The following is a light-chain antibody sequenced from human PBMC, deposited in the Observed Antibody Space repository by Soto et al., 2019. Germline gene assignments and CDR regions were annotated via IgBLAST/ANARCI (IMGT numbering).Light chain of an antibody. J-gene: IGLJ3*02. CDR1: SGHSSYI. CDR2: IEGRGSY. CDR3: ETLDSNTWV. Sequence: QAVLTQSSSVSASLGASVKLNCTLSSGHSSYIIAWHQQQPGKAPRYLMKIEGRGSYNKGSGVPDRFSGSSSGADRSLTISNLQYEDEAEYYCETLDSNTWVFGGGTQLTVL. V-gene: IGLV4-60*02.